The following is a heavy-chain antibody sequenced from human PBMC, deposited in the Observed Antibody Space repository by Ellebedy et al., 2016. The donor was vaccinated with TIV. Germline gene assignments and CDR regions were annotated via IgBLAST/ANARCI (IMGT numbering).Heavy chain of an antibody. D-gene: IGHD5-24*01. V-gene: IGHV3-23*01. Sequence: GESLKISXAASGFTFSSYAMSWVRQAPGKGLEWVSAISGSGGSTYYADSVKGRFTISRDNSKNTLYLQMNSLRAEDTAVYYCAKDFRWLRDAFDIWGQGTMVTVSS. CDR1: GFTFSSYA. CDR2: ISGSGGST. J-gene: IGHJ3*02. CDR3: AKDFRWLRDAFDI.